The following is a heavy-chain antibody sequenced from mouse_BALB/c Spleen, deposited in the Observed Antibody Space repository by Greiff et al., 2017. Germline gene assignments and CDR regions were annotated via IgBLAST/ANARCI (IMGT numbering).Heavy chain of an antibody. CDR2: ISYSGST. Sequence: DVQLQESGPSLVKPSQTLSLTCSVTGDSITSGYWNWIRKFPGNKLEYMGYISYSGSTYYNPSLKSRISITRDTSKNQYYLQLNSVTTEDTATYYCARYKGTTVVAYWYFDVWGAGTTVTVSS. D-gene: IGHD1-1*01. J-gene: IGHJ1*01. CDR1: GDSITSGY. V-gene: IGHV3-8*02. CDR3: ARYKGTTVVAYWYFDV.